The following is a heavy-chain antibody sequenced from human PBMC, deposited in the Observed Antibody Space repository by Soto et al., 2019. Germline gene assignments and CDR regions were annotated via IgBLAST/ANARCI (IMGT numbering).Heavy chain of an antibody. V-gene: IGHV3-30-3*01. CDR2: ISYDGSNK. D-gene: IGHD1-26*01. CDR3: ARGAGSGRGAGDY. Sequence: VAVISYDGSNKYYADSVKGRFTISRDNSKNTLYLQMNSLRAEDTAVYYCARGAGSGRGAGDYWGQGTQVTVSS. J-gene: IGHJ4*02.